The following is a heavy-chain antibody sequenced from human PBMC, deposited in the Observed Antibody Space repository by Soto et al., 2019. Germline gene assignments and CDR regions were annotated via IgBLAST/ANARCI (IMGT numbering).Heavy chain of an antibody. Sequence: SETLSLTSIVSGGSTSGSYWSWIRQSPGKGLEWLGYVYYTGSTNYSPSLRSRVSISVDTSKNEFSLRLSSVTAADTAVYFCARSVAVPGAHIGYWGQGTQVTVSS. CDR3: ARSVAVPGAHIGY. CDR1: GGSTSGSY. CDR2: VYYTGST. V-gene: IGHV4-59*01. D-gene: IGHD6-19*01. J-gene: IGHJ4*02.